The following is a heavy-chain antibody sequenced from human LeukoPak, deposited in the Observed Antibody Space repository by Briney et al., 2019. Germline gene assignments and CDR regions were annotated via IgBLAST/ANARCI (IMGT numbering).Heavy chain of an antibody. Sequence: GGSLRLSCAASGFTFSSYAMSWVRQAPGKGLEWVSYISSSGSTIYYADSVKGRFTISRDNAKNSLYLQMNSLRAEDTAVYYCARRQWLVGFDYWGQGTLVTVSS. D-gene: IGHD6-19*01. CDR3: ARRQWLVGFDY. J-gene: IGHJ4*02. CDR1: GFTFSSYA. V-gene: IGHV3-48*04. CDR2: ISSSGSTI.